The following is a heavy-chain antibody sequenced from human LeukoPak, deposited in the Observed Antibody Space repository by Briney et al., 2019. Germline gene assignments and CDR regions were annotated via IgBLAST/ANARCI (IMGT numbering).Heavy chain of an antibody. CDR2: VWYDGRTK. Sequence: GGSLRLSCAMSGFTLSRFALHWVRQAPGKGLQWVTVVWYDGRTKLYTDSVKGRFTISRDDYTNTLFLQMNSLRAEDTAVYYCAKGGIVGDTRHIDSWGQGTLVTVSS. CDR3: AKGGIVGDTRHIDS. D-gene: IGHD1-26*01. J-gene: IGHJ4*02. V-gene: IGHV3-33*02. CDR1: GFTLSRFA.